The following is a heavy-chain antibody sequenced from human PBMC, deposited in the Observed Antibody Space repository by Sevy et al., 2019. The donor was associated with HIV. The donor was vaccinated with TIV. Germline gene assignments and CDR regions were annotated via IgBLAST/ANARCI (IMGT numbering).Heavy chain of an antibody. CDR2: IKNDGTEE. J-gene: IGHJ1*01. CDR3: VRVAATAYNNTWYEYFQY. V-gene: IGHV3-7*03. D-gene: IGHD1-20*01. Sequence: GGSLRLSCAGSGFTFNNYYMGWVRQAPGKGLEWVANIKNDGTEEYYVDSLRGQFTISRDNAQNSLFLQMNNLRADDTAVYFCVRVAATAYNNTWYEYFQYWGRGTLVTVSS. CDR1: GFTFNNYY.